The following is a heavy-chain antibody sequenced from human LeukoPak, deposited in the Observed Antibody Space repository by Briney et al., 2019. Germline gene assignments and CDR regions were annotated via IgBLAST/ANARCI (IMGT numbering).Heavy chain of an antibody. D-gene: IGHD6-6*01. J-gene: IGHJ4*02. CDR3: ARTAARRFDY. CDR2: INPTGGST. Sequence: ASVKVSCKASGYTFPSYFMLWVRQAPGQGLEWMGIINPTGGSTTYAQKFQGRVTMTRDTSTSTVYMELRSLRSDDTAVYYCARTAARRFDYWRQGTLVTVSS. CDR1: GYTFPSYF. V-gene: IGHV1-46*01.